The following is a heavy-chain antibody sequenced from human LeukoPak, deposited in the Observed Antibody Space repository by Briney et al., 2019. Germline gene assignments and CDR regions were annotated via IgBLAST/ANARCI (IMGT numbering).Heavy chain of an antibody. V-gene: IGHV3-9*01. J-gene: IGHJ4*02. CDR3: AKVQNYYDSSGYCDY. D-gene: IGHD3-22*01. CDR2: ISWNSGSI. CDR1: GFTFDDYA. Sequence: GGSLRLSCAASGFTFDDYAMHWVRQAPGKGLEWVSGISWNSGSIGCADSVKGRFTISRDNAKNSLYLQMNSLRAEDTALYYCAKVQNYYDSSGYCDYWGQGTLVTVSS.